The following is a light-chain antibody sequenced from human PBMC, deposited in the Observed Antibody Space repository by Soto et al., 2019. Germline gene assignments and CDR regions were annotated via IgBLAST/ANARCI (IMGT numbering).Light chain of an antibody. CDR1: QSVSSSY. Sequence: EIVLTPSPGTLSLSPGERATLSCRASQSVSSSYLAWYQQKPGQAPRLLIYGASSRATGIPDRVSGSGYRTDFTLTISGMEPEDFAVYYCQQYGSSPPWTFGQGTKVDI. CDR2: GAS. CDR3: QQYGSSPPWT. V-gene: IGKV3-20*01. J-gene: IGKJ1*01.